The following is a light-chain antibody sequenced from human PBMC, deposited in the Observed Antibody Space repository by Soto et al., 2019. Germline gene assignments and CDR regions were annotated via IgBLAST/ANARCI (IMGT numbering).Light chain of an antibody. CDR2: TNN. CDR1: SSNIGSNT. Sequence: QPVLTQPPSASGTPGQRVIISCSGSSSNIGSNTVNWYQQLPRAAPKLLIHTNNQRPSGVPDRFSGSKSGTSASLTISGLQSEDEADYHCAAWDGSLDGHVVFGGGTKLTVL. CDR3: AAWDGSLDGHVV. J-gene: IGLJ2*01. V-gene: IGLV1-44*01.